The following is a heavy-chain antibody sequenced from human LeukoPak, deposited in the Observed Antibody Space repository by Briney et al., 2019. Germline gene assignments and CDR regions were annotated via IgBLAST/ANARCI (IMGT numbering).Heavy chain of an antibody. CDR2: IYYRGST. D-gene: IGHD2-2*01. CDR1: GGSISSGDYY. V-gene: IGHV4-30-4*01. CDR3: ARISSAYYYYGMDV. Sequence: PSETLSLTCTVSGGSISSGDYYWSWIRQPPGKGLEWIGYIYYRGSTYYNPSLKSRVTISVDTSKNQFSLKLSSVTAADTAVYYCARISSAYYYYGMDVWGQGTTVTVSS. J-gene: IGHJ6*02.